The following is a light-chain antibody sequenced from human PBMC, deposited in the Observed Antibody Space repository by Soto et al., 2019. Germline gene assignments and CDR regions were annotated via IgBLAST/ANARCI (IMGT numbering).Light chain of an antibody. J-gene: IGLJ1*01. CDR1: SSNIGGNS. V-gene: IGLV1-51*01. CDR3: GSWDSSLSAYV. Sequence: QSALTQPPSVSAAPGQKVTISCSGSSSNIGGNSVSWYQQLPGTAPKLLIYDDNKRPSGIPDRFSGSKSGTSATLGITGFQTGDEADYYCGSWDSSLSAYVFGTGTNVT. CDR2: DDN.